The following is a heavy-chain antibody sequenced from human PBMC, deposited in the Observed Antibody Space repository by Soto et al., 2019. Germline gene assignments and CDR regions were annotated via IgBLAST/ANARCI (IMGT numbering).Heavy chain of an antibody. Sequence: SETLSLTCTVSGGSINSGDAYWSWIRQSPGKGLEWIGYIYRSGSPYYNPSLGSRFTISVDTSKNQFFLKLNSVTAADTAVYYCAREGAASHSYYYGTDVWGQGATVTVSS. D-gene: IGHD3-16*01. CDR1: GGSINSGDAY. J-gene: IGHJ6*02. CDR2: IYRSGSP. CDR3: AREGAASHSYYYGTDV. V-gene: IGHV4-30-4*01.